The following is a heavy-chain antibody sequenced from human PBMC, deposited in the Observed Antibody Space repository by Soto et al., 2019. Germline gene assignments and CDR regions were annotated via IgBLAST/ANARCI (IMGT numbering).Heavy chain of an antibody. CDR1: GFTFSSYA. Sequence: SCAASGFTFSSYAMSWVRQAPGKGLEWVSAISGSGGSTYYADSVKGRFTISRDNSKNTLYLQMNSLRAEDTAVYYCAKAQGIVGATANFQHWGQGTLVTVSS. D-gene: IGHD1-26*01. J-gene: IGHJ1*01. CDR3: AKAQGIVGATANFQH. V-gene: IGHV3-23*01. CDR2: ISGSGGST.